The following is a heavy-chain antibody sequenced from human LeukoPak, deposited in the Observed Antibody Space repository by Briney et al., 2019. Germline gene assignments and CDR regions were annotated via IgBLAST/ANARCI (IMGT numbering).Heavy chain of an antibody. Sequence: GASVKVSCKASGYTFTSYDINWVRQATGQGLEWMGWMNLNSGNTGYAQKFQGRVTMTRDTSTSTVYMELSSLRSEDTAVYYCAREAVVVPAAIPGTSQDAFDIWGQGTMVTVSS. CDR1: GYTFTSYD. D-gene: IGHD2-2*01. J-gene: IGHJ3*02. V-gene: IGHV1-8*01. CDR3: AREAVVVPAAIPGTSQDAFDI. CDR2: MNLNSGNT.